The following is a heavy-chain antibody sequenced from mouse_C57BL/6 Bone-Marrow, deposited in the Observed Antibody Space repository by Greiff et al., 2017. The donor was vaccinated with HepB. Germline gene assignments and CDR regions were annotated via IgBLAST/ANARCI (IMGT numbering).Heavy chain of an antibody. Sequence: QVQLQQPGAELVKPGASVKMSCKASGYTFTSYWITWVKQRPGQGLEWIGDIYPGSGSTNYNEKFKSKATLTVDTSSSTAYMQLSSLTSEDSAVYFCASYYGSSPYAMDYWGQGTSVTVSS. V-gene: IGHV1-55*01. CDR3: ASYYGSSPYAMDY. J-gene: IGHJ4*01. D-gene: IGHD1-1*01. CDR2: IYPGSGST. CDR1: GYTFTSYW.